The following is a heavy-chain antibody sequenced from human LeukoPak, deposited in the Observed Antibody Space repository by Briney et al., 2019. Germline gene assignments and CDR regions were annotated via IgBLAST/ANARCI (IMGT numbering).Heavy chain of an antibody. Sequence: SETLSLTCTVSGGSISSYYWSWIRQPPGKGLEWIGYIYYSGSTNYNPSLKSRVTISVDTSKNQFSLKLSSVTAADTAVYYCARDSVGWGALHPSYWYLDLWGRGTLVTVSS. J-gene: IGHJ2*01. D-gene: IGHD3-10*01. CDR3: ARDSVGWGALHPSYWYLDL. V-gene: IGHV4-59*01. CDR2: IYYSGST. CDR1: GGSISSYY.